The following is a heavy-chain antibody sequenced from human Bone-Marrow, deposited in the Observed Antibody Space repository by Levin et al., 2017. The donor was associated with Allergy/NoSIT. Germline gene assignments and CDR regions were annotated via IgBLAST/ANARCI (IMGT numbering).Heavy chain of an antibody. J-gene: IGHJ3*02. Sequence: SETLSLTCAVYGGSFSGYYWSWIRQPPGKGLEWIGEINHSGSTNYNPSLKSRVTISVDTSKNQFSLKLSSVTAADTAVYYCARGRALWTTVIPDMFAFDIWGQGTMVTVSS. CDR2: INHSGST. CDR3: ARGRALWTTVIPDMFAFDI. V-gene: IGHV4-34*01. D-gene: IGHD4-17*01. CDR1: GGSFSGYY.